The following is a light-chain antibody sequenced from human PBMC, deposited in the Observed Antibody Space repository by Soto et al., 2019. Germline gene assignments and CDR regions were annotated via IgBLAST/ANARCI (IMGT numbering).Light chain of an antibody. CDR2: SAS. V-gene: IGKV3-15*01. Sequence: EIVLTQSPGTLSLSPGGRATLSCRSSQSVSSSYLAWYQQKPGQAPRLIIYSASARATGFPARFSGSGSGTDFTLTISSLQSEDFAVYYCQQYNNWPWTFGQGTKVDIK. CDR1: QSVSSSY. CDR3: QQYNNWPWT. J-gene: IGKJ1*01.